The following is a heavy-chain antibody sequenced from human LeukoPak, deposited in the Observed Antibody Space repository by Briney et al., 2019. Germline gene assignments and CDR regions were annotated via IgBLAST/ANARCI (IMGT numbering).Heavy chain of an antibody. CDR1: AFTVSSNY. CDR3: ARDSSEDGYIDFHY. V-gene: IGHV3-53*01. J-gene: IGHJ4*02. D-gene: IGHD5-24*01. Sequence: GGSLRLSCAASAFTVSSNYMTWVRQAPGKGLEWVSVIYSGGSTYYADSVKGRFTISRDISKNTLYLQMNSLRAEDTAVYYCARDSSEDGYIDFHYWGQGTPVTVSS. CDR2: IYSGGST.